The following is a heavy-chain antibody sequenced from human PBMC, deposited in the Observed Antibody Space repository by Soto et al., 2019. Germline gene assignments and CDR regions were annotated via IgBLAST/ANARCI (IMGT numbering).Heavy chain of an antibody. CDR2: ISGSGGST. CDR1: GFTFSSYA. CDR3: AKGGYYYGSGSYYTYYFDY. Sequence: GGSLRLSCAASGFTFSSYAMSWVRQAPGKGLEWVSAISGSGGSTYYADSVKGRFTISRDNSKNTLYLQMNSLRAEDTAVYYCAKGGYYYGSGSYYTYYFDYWGQGTLVTVSS. D-gene: IGHD3-10*01. J-gene: IGHJ4*02. V-gene: IGHV3-23*01.